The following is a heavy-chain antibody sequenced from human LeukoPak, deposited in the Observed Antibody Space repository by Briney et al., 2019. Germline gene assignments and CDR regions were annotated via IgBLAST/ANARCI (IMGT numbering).Heavy chain of an antibody. D-gene: IGHD1-1*01. CDR3: ARVSWSPGTSYYYMDV. V-gene: IGHV4-59*01. J-gene: IGHJ6*03. CDR2: VYDSGTT. Sequence: SETLSLTCTVSGASISRYYWSWIRQPPGKGLEWFGYVYDSGTTNYNPSLKSRVTISVDTSKNQFSLKLSSVTAADTAVYYCARVSWSPGTSYYYMDVWGKGTTVTVSS. CDR1: GASISRYY.